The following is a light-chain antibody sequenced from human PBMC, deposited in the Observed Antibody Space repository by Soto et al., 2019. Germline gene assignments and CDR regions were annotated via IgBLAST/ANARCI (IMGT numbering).Light chain of an antibody. V-gene: IGKV1-39*01. Sequence: DIQMTQSPSSLSASVGDRVTITCRASQSISTYLNWYQQKPGKAPNLLIYGASSLQSGVPSRFSGSGSWTDFTLTISSLQPEDFATYYCQQSYSTPPCNFGQGTKLEIK. CDR3: QQSYSTPPCN. CDR1: QSISTY. CDR2: GAS. J-gene: IGKJ2*01.